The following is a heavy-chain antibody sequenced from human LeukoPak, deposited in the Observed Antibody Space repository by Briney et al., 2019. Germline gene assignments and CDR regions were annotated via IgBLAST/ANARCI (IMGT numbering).Heavy chain of an antibody. CDR1: GLTFSSYT. Sequence: GGSLRLSCSASGLTFSSYTMHWIRQAPGEGLESVSAISSNGGSTYFADSVKGRFTISRDNSKNTLYLQMSSLRVEDTAVYYCVKGGSYGPFDYWGQGTLVTVSS. CDR3: VKGGSYGPFDY. J-gene: IGHJ4*02. D-gene: IGHD3-16*01. V-gene: IGHV3-64D*06. CDR2: ISSNGGST.